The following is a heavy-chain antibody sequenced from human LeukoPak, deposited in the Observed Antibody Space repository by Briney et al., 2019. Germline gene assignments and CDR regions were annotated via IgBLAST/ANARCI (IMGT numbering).Heavy chain of an antibody. Sequence: MTSETLSLTCAVYDGSFSGYYWSWIRQPPGKGLEWIGYIYYSGSTNYNPSLKSRVTISVDTSKNQFSLKLSFVTAADTAVYYCASAYDSSGRDAFDIWGQGTMVTVSS. CDR2: IYYSGST. V-gene: IGHV4-59*01. J-gene: IGHJ3*02. CDR3: ASAYDSSGRDAFDI. D-gene: IGHD3-22*01. CDR1: DGSFSGYY.